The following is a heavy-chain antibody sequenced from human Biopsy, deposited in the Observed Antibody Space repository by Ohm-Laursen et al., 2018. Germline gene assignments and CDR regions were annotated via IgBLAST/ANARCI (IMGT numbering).Heavy chain of an antibody. CDR3: ARDSRGGHLNTTLITGKNLDS. D-gene: IGHD3-16*01. CDR1: RDSISNYY. Sequence: GTLSLTCTVSRDSISNYYWTWIRQAPGKTLEWIGSITYRGSTYYNPSLKSRVTASIHTSRNQFSLKLTSVTAADTAVYFCARDSRGGHLNTTLITGKNLDSWGQGILVTVSS. CDR2: ITYRGST. V-gene: IGHV4-59*01. J-gene: IGHJ4*02.